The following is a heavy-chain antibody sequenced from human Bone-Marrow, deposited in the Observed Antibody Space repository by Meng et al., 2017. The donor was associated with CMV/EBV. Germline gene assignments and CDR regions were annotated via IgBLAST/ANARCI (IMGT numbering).Heavy chain of an antibody. CDR2: IIPILGIA. J-gene: IGHJ4*02. V-gene: IGHV1-69*02. D-gene: IGHD1-7*01. Sequence: SVMVICKASGGTFSSYTINWVRQAPGQGLEWMGRIIPILGIANYAQKFQGRVTITADKSTSTAYMELSSLRSEDTAVYYCARAPKGTTTPFDYWGQGTMVTVSS. CDR1: GGTFSSYT. CDR3: ARAPKGTTTPFDY.